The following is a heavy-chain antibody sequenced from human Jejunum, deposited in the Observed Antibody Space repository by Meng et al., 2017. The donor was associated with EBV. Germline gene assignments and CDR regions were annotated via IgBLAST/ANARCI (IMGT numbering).Heavy chain of an antibody. J-gene: IGHJ4*02. CDR1: GYSLTELS. V-gene: IGHV1-24*01. Sequence: VQRVQSGAEVKKPGASGKVSCKVSGYSLTELSMHWVRQAPGKGLEWMGGFDPEDGETIYAQKFQGRVTMTEDTSTDTAYMELSSLRSEDTAVYYCATAHGFTIFGVAYYFDYWGQGTLVTVSS. D-gene: IGHD3-3*01. CDR2: FDPEDGET. CDR3: ATAHGFTIFGVAYYFDY.